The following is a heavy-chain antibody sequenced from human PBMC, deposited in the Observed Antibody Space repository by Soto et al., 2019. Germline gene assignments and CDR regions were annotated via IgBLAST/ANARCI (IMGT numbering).Heavy chain of an antibody. CDR1: GFTFSTYW. V-gene: IGHV3-74*01. CDR2: INNDGSNT. D-gene: IGHD1-7*01. CDR3: ARDPLIGTTDYGLDV. Sequence: EVQLVESGGGLVQPGGSPRLSCAASGFTFSTYWMHWVRQPPGKGLVWVSRINNDGSNTAYADSVKGRFTISRDNAQSTLYLQMNSLRAEDTAVYYCARDPLIGTTDYGLDVWGQGTTVSVSS. J-gene: IGHJ6*02.